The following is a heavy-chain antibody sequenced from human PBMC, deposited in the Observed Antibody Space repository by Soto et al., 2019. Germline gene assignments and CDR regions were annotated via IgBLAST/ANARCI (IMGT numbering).Heavy chain of an antibody. V-gene: IGHV3-23*01. CDR1: GFTFSSYA. CDR3: AKDLAHCTNGVCPSLNYYYYGMDV. J-gene: IGHJ6*02. Sequence: GGSLRLSCAASGFTFSSYAMSWVRQAPGKGLEWVSAISGSGGSTYYADSVKGRFTISRDNSKNTLYLQMNSLRAEDTAVYYCAKDLAHCTNGVCPSLNYYYYGMDVWGQGTTVTVSS. CDR2: ISGSGGST. D-gene: IGHD2-8*01.